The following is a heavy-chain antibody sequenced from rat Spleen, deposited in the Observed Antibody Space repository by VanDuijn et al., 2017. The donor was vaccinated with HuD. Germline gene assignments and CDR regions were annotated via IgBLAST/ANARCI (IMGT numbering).Heavy chain of an antibody. V-gene: IGHV5-7*01. CDR2: ISYDGSGT. CDR1: GFTFSNYY. J-gene: IGHJ3*01. Sequence: EVQLVESGGGLVQPGRSMKLSCAASGFTFSNYYMAWVRQAPTKGLGWVATISYDGSGTYYRDSVKGRFTISRNNAKDTLYLQMDSLRSEDTATYYCTRPSYGYPFAYWGQGTLVTVSS. D-gene: IGHD1-7*01. CDR3: TRPSYGYPFAY.